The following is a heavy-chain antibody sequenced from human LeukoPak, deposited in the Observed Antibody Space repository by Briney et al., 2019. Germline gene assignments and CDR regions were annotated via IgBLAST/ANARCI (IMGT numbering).Heavy chain of an antibody. J-gene: IGHJ2*01. CDR1: GGSISSYY. CDR2: IYHTGST. V-gene: IGHV4-59*08. Sequence: SETLSLTCTVSGGSISSYYWSWIRQPPGKGLEWIGFIYHTGSTTYNPSLKNRVTLSIDSSKNQFSLKLISVTAADSAVYYCASRYSDLWGRGTLVTVSS. CDR3: ASRYSDL.